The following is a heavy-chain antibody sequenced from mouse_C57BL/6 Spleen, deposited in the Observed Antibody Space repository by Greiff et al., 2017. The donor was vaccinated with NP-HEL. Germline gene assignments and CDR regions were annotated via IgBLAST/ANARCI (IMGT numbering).Heavy chain of an antibody. J-gene: IGHJ3*01. D-gene: IGHD1-1*01. CDR1: GFNIQDYY. V-gene: IGHV14-1*01. Sequence: VQLQQSGAELVRPGASVKLSCTASGFNIQDYYMHWVKQRPEQGLEWIGRIDPEDGDTEYAPKFQGKATMTADTSSNTAYLQLSSLTSEDTAVYYCTTPIYYYGSSYEFAYWGQGTLVTVSA. CDR3: TTPIYYYGSSYEFAY. CDR2: IDPEDGDT.